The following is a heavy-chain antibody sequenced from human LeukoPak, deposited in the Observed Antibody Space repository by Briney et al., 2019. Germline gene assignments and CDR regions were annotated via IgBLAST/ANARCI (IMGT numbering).Heavy chain of an antibody. CDR2: IIPIFGTA. CDR1: GGTFSSYA. J-gene: IGHJ6*03. CDR3: ARAYSNRYYYYYYMDV. D-gene: IGHD4-11*01. V-gene: IGHV1-69*05. Sequence: SVKVSCKASGGTFSSYAISWMRQAPGQGLEWMGGIIPIFGTANYAQKFQGRVTITTDESTSTAYMELSSLRSEDTAVYYCARAYSNRYYYYYYMDVWGKGTTVTVSS.